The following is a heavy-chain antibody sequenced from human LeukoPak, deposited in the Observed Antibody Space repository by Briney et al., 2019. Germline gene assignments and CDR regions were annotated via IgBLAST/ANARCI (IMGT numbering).Heavy chain of an antibody. Sequence: GGSLRLSCAASGFTFSSYEMDWVRQAPGKGLEWVSYISSSGSTIYYADSVKGRFTISRDNAKNSLYLQMNSLRAEDTAVYYCARDNLETFDYWGQGTLVTVSS. V-gene: IGHV3-48*03. J-gene: IGHJ4*02. CDR1: GFTFSSYE. D-gene: IGHD1-1*01. CDR2: ISSSGSTI. CDR3: ARDNLETFDY.